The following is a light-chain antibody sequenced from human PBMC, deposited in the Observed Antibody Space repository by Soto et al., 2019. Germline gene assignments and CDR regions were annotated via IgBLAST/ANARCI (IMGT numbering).Light chain of an antibody. CDR1: QSVGNN. CDR2: AAS. Sequence: EIVMTQSPATLSVSPGDRATLSCRASQSVGNNLAWYQQKPGQAPRLLIYAASNRDTGIPARFSGRGSGTDFTLTISSLQSDDFALYYCQQYDNWPPVTFGGGTKVEIK. V-gene: IGKV3-15*01. CDR3: QQYDNWPPVT. J-gene: IGKJ4*01.